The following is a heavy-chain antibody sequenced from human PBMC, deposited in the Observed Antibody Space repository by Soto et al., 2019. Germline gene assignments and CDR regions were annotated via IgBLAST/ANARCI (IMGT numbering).Heavy chain of an antibody. D-gene: IGHD2-15*01. V-gene: IGHV5-51*01. CDR3: ATDVIGYCSETSCHADY. Sequence: ESLKISGKGSGYTFTTHWIGWVRQMPGKGLEWMGIIFPGDSDTRYSPSFQGQVTMSADKSISTAYLQWSSLKASSSGIYYCATDVIGYCSETSCHADYWGQGTLVTVSS. J-gene: IGHJ4*02. CDR2: IFPGDSDT. CDR1: GYTFTTHW.